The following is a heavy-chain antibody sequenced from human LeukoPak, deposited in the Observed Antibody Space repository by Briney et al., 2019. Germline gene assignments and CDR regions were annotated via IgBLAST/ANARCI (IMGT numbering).Heavy chain of an antibody. D-gene: IGHD2-15*01. CDR2: ISGSGGST. CDR3: AKGLKGCSGGSCYYFFDF. Sequence: GGSLRLSCAASGFTFSSYAMSWVRQAPGQGLEWVSAISGSGGSTYYADSVKGRFTISRDNSKNTLYLQMNSLRAEDTAVYYCAKGLKGCSGGSCYYFFDFWGQGTLVTVSS. V-gene: IGHV3-23*01. J-gene: IGHJ4*02. CDR1: GFTFSSYA.